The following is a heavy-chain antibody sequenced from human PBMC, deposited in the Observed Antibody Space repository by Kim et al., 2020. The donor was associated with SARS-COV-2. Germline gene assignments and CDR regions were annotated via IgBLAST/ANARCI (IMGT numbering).Heavy chain of an antibody. CDR2: TM. V-gene: IGHV3-48*02. J-gene: IGHJ3*02. CDR3: ARDMTYAFDI. Sequence: TMSYADSVTGRFTIARDNAKNSLYLQMNSLRDEDTAVYYCARDMTYAFDIWGQGTMVTVSS.